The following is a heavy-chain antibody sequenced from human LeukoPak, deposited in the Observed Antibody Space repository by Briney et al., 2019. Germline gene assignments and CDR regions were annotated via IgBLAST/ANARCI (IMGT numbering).Heavy chain of an antibody. D-gene: IGHD3-10*01. CDR2: IYPYTGAT. CDR3: ARDGPPQMVDFDY. V-gene: IGHV1-2*02. J-gene: IGHJ4*02. Sequence: ASVKVSCKASGYTFSGTGWYLYWLRQAPGQGLECMGWIYPYTGATHYAQKFQGRVAMTRDTSISTAYMELSRLRPDDTAVYYCARDGPPQMVDFDYWGQGTLVTVSS. CDR1: GYTFSGTGWY.